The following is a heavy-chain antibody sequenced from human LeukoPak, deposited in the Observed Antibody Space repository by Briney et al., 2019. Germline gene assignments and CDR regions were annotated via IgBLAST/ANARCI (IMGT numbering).Heavy chain of an antibody. Sequence: PGGSLRLSSAPSGFTSSNYWMSCVREAPGKGRKWGANIKVDGSETYYADSVKGRFTISRDNAKNSLNLQMNSLRAEDTAVYYCAREGLWVGLDSGKTRQAYWESWGQGTMVTVSS. CDR2: IKVDGSET. CDR3: AREGLWVGLDSGKTRQAYWES. D-gene: IGHD2-21*01. J-gene: IGHJ3*01. CDR1: GFTSSNYW. V-gene: IGHV3-7*04.